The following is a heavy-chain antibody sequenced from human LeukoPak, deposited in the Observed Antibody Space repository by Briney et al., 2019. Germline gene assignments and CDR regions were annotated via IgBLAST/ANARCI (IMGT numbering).Heavy chain of an antibody. CDR1: GFTFSSYS. J-gene: IGHJ6*03. CDR2: ISSSSNKI. V-gene: IGHV3-48*01. CDR3: ARAFDYDFWSGYLSDYYMDV. D-gene: IGHD3-3*01. Sequence: GGSLRLSCAASGFTFSSYSMNWVRQAPGKGLEWVSYISSSSNKIYYVDSVKGRFTTSRDNAKNSMYLQMNSLRAEDTAVYYCARAFDYDFWSGYLSDYYMDVWGKGTTVTVSS.